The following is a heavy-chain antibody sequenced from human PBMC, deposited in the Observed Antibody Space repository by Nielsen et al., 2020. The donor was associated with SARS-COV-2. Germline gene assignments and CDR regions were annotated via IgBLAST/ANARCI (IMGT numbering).Heavy chain of an antibody. CDR1: GFTFDDYA. J-gene: IGHJ4*02. V-gene: IGHV3-9*01. Sequence: GGSLRLSCAASGFTFDDYAMHWVRQAPGKGLEWVSGISWNSGSIGYADSVKGRFTISRDNAKNSLYLQMNSLRAEDTALYYCAKDYSIAVAGKATYFDYWGQGTLVTVSS. CDR3: AKDYSIAVAGKATYFDY. D-gene: IGHD6-19*01. CDR2: ISWNSGSI.